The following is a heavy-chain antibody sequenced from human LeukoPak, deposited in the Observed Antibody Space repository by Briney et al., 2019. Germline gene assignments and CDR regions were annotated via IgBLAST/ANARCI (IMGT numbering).Heavy chain of an antibody. D-gene: IGHD3-10*01. CDR2: IYSSGST. J-gene: IGHJ4*02. Sequence: SETLSLTCTVSGGSISSGSYYWSWIRQPAGKGLEWIGRIYSSGSTNYNPSLKSRVTISLDTSKNQFSLQLNSVTPEDTAVYYCAHGYSYRSGSYSYFDYWGQGTLVTVSS. V-gene: IGHV4-61*02. CDR1: GGSISSGSYY. CDR3: AHGYSYRSGSYSYFDY.